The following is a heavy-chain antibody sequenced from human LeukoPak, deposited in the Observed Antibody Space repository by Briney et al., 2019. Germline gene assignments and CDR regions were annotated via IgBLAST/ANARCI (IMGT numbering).Heavy chain of an antibody. CDR3: ARGRGVPAAELNWVDP. D-gene: IGHD2-2*01. CDR2: IWYDGSNK. V-gene: IGHV3-33*01. Sequence: GRSLRLSCAASGFTSSSYGMHWVRQAPGKGLEWVAVIWYDGSNKYYADSVKGRFTISRDNSKNTLYLQMNSLRAEDTAVYYCARGRGVPAAELNWVDPWGQGTLVTVSS. J-gene: IGHJ5*02. CDR1: GFTSSSYG.